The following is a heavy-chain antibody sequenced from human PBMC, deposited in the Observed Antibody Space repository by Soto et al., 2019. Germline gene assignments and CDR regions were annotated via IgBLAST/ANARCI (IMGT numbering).Heavy chain of an antibody. CDR3: ARDVYDFWSGYFWFDP. CDR1: GFTFSSYS. CDR2: ISSISSYI. J-gene: IGHJ5*02. V-gene: IGHV3-21*01. Sequence: EVQLVESGGGLVKPGGSLRLSCAASGFTFSSYSMNWVRQAPGNGLEWVSSISSISSYIYYADSVKGRFTISRHNAKNSLYLQMNSMRAEDTAVYYCARDVYDFWSGYFWFDPWGQGTLVTVSS. D-gene: IGHD3-3*01.